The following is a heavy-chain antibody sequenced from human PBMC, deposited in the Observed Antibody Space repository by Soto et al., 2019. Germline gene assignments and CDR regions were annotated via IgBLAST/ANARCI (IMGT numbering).Heavy chain of an antibody. V-gene: IGHV3-74*01. CDR3: AKDVGRQPKGH. D-gene: IGHD1-1*01. Sequence: EVRLVESGGGLIQPGGSLRLSCAASGFTFSSYWMHWVRQAPGKGLVWVSRINSDGSSTNYADSVKGRFTISRDNAKNTLYLQMNSLRAEDTAVYYCAKDVGRQPKGHWGQGTLVTFSS. CDR2: INSDGSST. J-gene: IGHJ4*02. CDR1: GFTFSSYW.